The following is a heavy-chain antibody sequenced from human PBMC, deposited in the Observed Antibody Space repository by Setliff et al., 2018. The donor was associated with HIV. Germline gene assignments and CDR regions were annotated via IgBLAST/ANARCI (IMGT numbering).Heavy chain of an antibody. CDR2: IYPGDSDS. CDR3: ARRKSEDSGYGPRYYDF. V-gene: IGHV5-51*01. D-gene: IGHD3-22*01. CDR1: GYSFTSYW. Sequence: GESLKISCKGSGYSFTSYWIGWVRQMPGKGLEWMGIIYPGDSDSIYNESFQGHVTMSVDKATRTAYLEWSSLKASDTAIYYCARRKSEDSGYGPRYYDFWGQGTLVTVSS. J-gene: IGHJ4*02.